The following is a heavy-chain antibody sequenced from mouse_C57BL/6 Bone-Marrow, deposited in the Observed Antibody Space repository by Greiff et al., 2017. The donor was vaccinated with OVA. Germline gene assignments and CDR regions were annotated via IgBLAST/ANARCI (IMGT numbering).Heavy chain of an antibody. V-gene: IGHV3-6*01. CDR1: GYSITSGYY. CDR3: ARQLTGDFDY. CDR2: ISYDGSN. Sequence: EVKLMESGPGLVKPSQSLSLTCSVTGYSITSGYYWNWIRQFPGNKLEWMGYISYDGSNNYNPSLKNRISITRDTSKNQFFLKLNSVTTEDTATYYCARQLTGDFDYWGQGTTLTVSS. J-gene: IGHJ2*01. D-gene: IGHD4-1*01.